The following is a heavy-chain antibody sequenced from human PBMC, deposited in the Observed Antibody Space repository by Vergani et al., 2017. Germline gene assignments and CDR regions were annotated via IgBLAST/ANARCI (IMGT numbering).Heavy chain of an antibody. V-gene: IGHV4-59*08. CDR3: ARRVRGYCSGGSCQGVYYYYYMDV. J-gene: IGHJ6*03. CDR1: GGSISSYY. CDR2: IYYSGIT. D-gene: IGHD2-15*01. Sequence: QVQLQESGPGLVKPSETLSLTCTVSGGSISSYYWSWIRQPPGKGLEWIGYIYYSGITNYNPSLKSRVPISVDTSKNQFSLKLSPVTAADTAVYYCARRVRGYCSGGSCQGVYYYYYMDVWGKGTTVTVSS.